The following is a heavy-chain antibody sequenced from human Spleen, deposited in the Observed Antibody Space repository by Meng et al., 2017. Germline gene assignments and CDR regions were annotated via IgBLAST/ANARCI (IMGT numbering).Heavy chain of an antibody. CDR2: INHSGST. CDR3: ARGPTTMAHDFDY. D-gene: IGHD4-11*01. CDR1: GGSFSDYY. Sequence: QVQLEESGTGLVKPSQTPPLTCTVSGGSFSDYYWSWIRQPPGKGLEWIGEINHSGSTNYNPSLESRATISVDTSQNNLSLKLSSVTAADSAVYYCARGPTTMAHDFDYWGQGTLVTVSS. V-gene: IGHV4-34*09. J-gene: IGHJ4*02.